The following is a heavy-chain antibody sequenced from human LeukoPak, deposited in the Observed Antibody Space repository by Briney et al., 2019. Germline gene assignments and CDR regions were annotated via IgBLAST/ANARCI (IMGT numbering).Heavy chain of an antibody. CDR3: ARDSGPSGSGRTNFDY. CDR2: ISAYNGNT. Sequence: ASEKVSCKASGYTFTSYGISWVRQAPGQGLEWMGWISAYNGNTNYAQKLQGRVTMTTDTSTSTAYMELRSLRSDDTAVYYCARDSGPSGSGRTNFDYWGQGTLVTVSS. J-gene: IGHJ4*02. V-gene: IGHV1-18*01. D-gene: IGHD3-10*01. CDR1: GYTFTSYG.